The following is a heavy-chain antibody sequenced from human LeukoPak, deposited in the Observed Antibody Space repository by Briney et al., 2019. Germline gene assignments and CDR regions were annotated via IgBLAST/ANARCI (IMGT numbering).Heavy chain of an antibody. Sequence: GGSLRLSCAASGFTFSNYAMSWARQAPGKGLEWVSAISGSGGSTYYADPVKGRFTISRDNSKNTLYLQMNSLRAEDTAVYYCAKGYDSSGYSLSYWGQGTLVTVSS. D-gene: IGHD3-22*01. V-gene: IGHV3-23*01. CDR2: ISGSGGST. CDR1: GFTFSNYA. CDR3: AKGYDSSGYSLSY. J-gene: IGHJ4*02.